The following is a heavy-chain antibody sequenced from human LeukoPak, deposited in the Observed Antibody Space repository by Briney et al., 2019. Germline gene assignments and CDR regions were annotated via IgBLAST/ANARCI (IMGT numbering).Heavy chain of an antibody. Sequence: PGGSLRLSCVASGFTFSSYSMNWVRQAPGKGLEWVSSISSSSTYTFYADSVKGRFTISRDNAKNSLYLQMNSLRPEDTAVYYCARDTYWGQGTQVTVSS. CDR3: ARDTY. CDR2: ISSSSTYT. CDR1: GFTFSSYS. J-gene: IGHJ4*02. V-gene: IGHV3-21*01.